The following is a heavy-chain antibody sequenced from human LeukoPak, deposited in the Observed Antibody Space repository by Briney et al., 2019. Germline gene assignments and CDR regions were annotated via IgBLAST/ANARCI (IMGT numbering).Heavy chain of an antibody. CDR1: GFTFSNYA. CDR3: AKDRSIAAGDDAFDI. Sequence: PGGSLRLSCAASGFTFSNYAMNWVRQAPGKGLEWVSHISGSGISTYYADSVKGRFTFSRDNSKNTLYLQMNSLRAEDTAVYYCAKDRSIAAGDDAFDIWGQGTMVTVSS. V-gene: IGHV3-23*01. J-gene: IGHJ3*02. CDR2: ISGSGIST. D-gene: IGHD6-13*01.